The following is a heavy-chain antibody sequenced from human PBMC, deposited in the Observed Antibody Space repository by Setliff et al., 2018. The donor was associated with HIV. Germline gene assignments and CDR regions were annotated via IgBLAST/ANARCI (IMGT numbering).Heavy chain of an antibody. V-gene: IGHV4-34*01. CDR1: GGSFSGYY. CDR3: ARRGIWFGLNELSGRHWFDP. J-gene: IGHJ5*02. D-gene: IGHD3-10*01. CDR2: INHSGST. Sequence: SETLSLTCAVYGGSFSGYYWSWIRQPPGKGLEWIGEINHSGSTNYNPSLKSRVTISVDTSKNQFSLKLYSVTAADTAVYYCARRGIWFGLNELSGRHWFDPWGQGTPVTVSS.